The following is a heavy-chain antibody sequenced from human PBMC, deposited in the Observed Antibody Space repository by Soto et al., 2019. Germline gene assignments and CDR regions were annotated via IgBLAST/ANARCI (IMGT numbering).Heavy chain of an antibody. D-gene: IGHD6-19*01. CDR3: AYRSGWSRHDV. CDR2: LLHSGTT. V-gene: IGHV4-4*02. CDR1: GDSISSPKW. Sequence: QVQLQESGPGLVKPSGTLSLTCAVSGDSISSPKWWTWLRQPPGKGLEWIGDLLHSGTTNYNPSRESGVILSVAKSQNQSPLSLTSVTAAITVIYYFAYRSGWSRHDVWGQGKSVTVSS. J-gene: IGHJ3*01.